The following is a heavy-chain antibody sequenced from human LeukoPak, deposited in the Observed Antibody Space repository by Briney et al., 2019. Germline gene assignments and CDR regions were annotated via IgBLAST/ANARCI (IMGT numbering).Heavy chain of an antibody. D-gene: IGHD6-19*01. J-gene: IGHJ2*01. V-gene: IGHV1-46*01. CDR2: INPSGGST. Sequence: ASVTLSFKTSGYTFTSYYMHWVRQAPAPGLEWMGIINPSGGSTSYAQKFQGRVTMTRDTSTSAVYMELSTLRSEDTAVYYCARYGFSSGSLPGYWYFDLGRRGTLVTVS. CDR3: ARYGFSSGSLPGYWYFDL. CDR1: GYTFTSYY.